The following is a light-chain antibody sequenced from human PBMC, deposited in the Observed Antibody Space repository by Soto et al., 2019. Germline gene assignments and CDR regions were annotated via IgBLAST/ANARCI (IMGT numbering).Light chain of an antibody. CDR1: QGLVDNDGYSY. Sequence: VVMTRSPLSMAVTLGEPASVSCRSSQGLVDNDGYSYLSWFHQRPGQSPRRLIYRISNRDSGVPDRISGSGSGTDFPLKISRVEAEAVGVYYCMQGTHWPYTFGQGTHLEI. CDR2: RIS. J-gene: IGKJ2*01. CDR3: MQGTHWPYT. V-gene: IGKV2-30*01.